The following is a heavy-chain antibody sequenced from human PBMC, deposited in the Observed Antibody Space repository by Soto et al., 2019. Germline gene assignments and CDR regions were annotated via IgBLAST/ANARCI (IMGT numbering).Heavy chain of an antibody. D-gene: IGHD3-9*01. Sequence: GESLKISCKGSGYSFTSYWISWVRQMPGKGLEWMGRIDPSDSYTNYSPSFQGHVTISADKSISTAYLQWSSLKASDTAMYYCARHVYYDVLKKNYWGQGTLVTVS. CDR1: GYSFTSYW. CDR2: IDPSDSYT. CDR3: ARHVYYDVLKKNY. V-gene: IGHV5-10-1*01. J-gene: IGHJ4*02.